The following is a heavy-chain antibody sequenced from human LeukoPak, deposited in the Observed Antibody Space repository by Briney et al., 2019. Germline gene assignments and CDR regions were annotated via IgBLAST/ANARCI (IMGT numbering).Heavy chain of an antibody. CDR3: ARLPFNSGYEYFDY. CDR1: GGSISNYY. CDR2: IYHSGST. V-gene: IGHV4-59*12. D-gene: IGHD5-12*01. J-gene: IGHJ4*02. Sequence: HPSETLSLTCTVSGGSISNYYWSWVRKPPGKGLEWIGEIYHSGSTNYNTSLKSRVTISVDKSKNQFSLKLSSVTAADTAVYSCARLPFNSGYEYFDYWGQGTLVTVSS.